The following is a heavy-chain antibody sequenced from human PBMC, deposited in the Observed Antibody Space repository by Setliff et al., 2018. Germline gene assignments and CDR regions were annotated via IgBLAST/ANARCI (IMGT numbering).Heavy chain of an antibody. V-gene: IGHV1-69*13. J-gene: IGHJ6*03. CDR1: GGTFSSYA. D-gene: IGHD2-15*01. CDR3: ARVRDCSGGICHRGFHHYMDV. Sequence: SVKVSCKASGGTFSSYAIDWVRQAPGQGLEWTGGIIPMFGTTNYAQRFRGRVTITADESTTTAYLELSSLRSEDTAVYYCARVRDCSGGICHRGFHHYMDVWGEGTTVTVSS. CDR2: IIPMFGTT.